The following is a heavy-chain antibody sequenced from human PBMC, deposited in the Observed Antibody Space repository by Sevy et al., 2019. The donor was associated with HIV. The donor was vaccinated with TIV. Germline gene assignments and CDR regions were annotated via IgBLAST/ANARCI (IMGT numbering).Heavy chain of an antibody. J-gene: IGHJ4*02. CDR1: GFTFSNFE. V-gene: IGHV3-48*03. D-gene: IGHD3-22*01. CDR3: ARATYYYDSSGPYYFDY. CDR2: ITSSGSTI. Sequence: GGSLRLSCAASGFTFSNFEMNWVRQAPGKGLEWISYITSSGSTIYYADSEQGRFTISRDNAKNSLFLQMNSLRAEDTAVYYCARATYYYDSSGPYYFDYWGQGTLVTVSS.